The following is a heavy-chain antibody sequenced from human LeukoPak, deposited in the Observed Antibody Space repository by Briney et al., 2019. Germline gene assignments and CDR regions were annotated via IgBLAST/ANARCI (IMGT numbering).Heavy chain of an antibody. CDR3: AKCSTSAYTTGWCNWIDP. D-gene: IGHD6-19*01. Sequence: GGSLRLSCAASGFTFSRSDMIWVRQAPGKGLEWVSSTVSRGTTQYADSVKGRFTVSRDTSKNTLYLQMNSLRADDTAVYYCAKCSTSAYTTGWCNWIDPWGQGTLVTVSS. CDR2: TVSRGTT. V-gene: IGHV3-23*01. CDR1: GFTFSRSD. J-gene: IGHJ5*02.